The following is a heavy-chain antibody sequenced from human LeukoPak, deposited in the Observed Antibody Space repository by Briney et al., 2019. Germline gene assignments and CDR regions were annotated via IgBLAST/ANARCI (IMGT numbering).Heavy chain of an antibody. D-gene: IGHD2-8*01. CDR1: GFTFSSYS. Sequence: GGSLRLSCAASGFTFSSYSMNWVRQAPGKGRGWVSSIISSSIYIYYADSVKGRFTISRDNAKNSLYLQMNSLRAEDTAVYYCARDCTNGVCYGDLDYWGQGTLVTVSS. CDR2: IISSSIYI. V-gene: IGHV3-21*01. J-gene: IGHJ4*02. CDR3: ARDCTNGVCYGDLDY.